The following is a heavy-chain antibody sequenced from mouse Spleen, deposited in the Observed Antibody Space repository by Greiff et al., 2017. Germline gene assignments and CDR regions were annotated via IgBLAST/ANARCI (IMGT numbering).Heavy chain of an antibody. V-gene: IGHV1-81*01. CDR1: GYTFTSYG. CDR3: ASLLLPGFGFAY. D-gene: IGHD1-1*01. Sequence: VQLQQSGAELARPGASVKLSCKASGYTFTSYGISWVKQRTGQGLEWIGEIYPRSGNTYYNEKFKGKATLTADKSSSTAYMELRSLTSEDSAVYFCASLLLPGFGFAYWGQGTLVTVSA. CDR2: IYPRSGNT. J-gene: IGHJ3*01.